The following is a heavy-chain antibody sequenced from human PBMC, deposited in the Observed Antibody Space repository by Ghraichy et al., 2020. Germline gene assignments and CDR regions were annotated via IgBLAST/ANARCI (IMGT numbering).Heavy chain of an antibody. D-gene: IGHD2-21*01. J-gene: IGHJ5*02. CDR3: ARARLWWSWFDP. Sequence: SETLSLTCTVSGGSISSYYWSWIRQPPGKGLEWIGYIYYSGSTNYNPSLKSRVTISVDTSKNQFSLKLSSVTAADTAVYYCARARLWWSWFDPWGQGTLVTVSS. V-gene: IGHV4-59*01. CDR1: GGSISSYY. CDR2: IYYSGST.